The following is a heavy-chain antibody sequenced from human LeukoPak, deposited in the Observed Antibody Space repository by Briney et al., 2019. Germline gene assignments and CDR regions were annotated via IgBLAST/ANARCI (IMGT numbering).Heavy chain of an antibody. V-gene: IGHV3-21*01. D-gene: IGHD4-17*01. CDR3: ARDISLRTTPYYFDY. CDR1: GFTFSSYS. J-gene: IGHJ4*02. Sequence: GGSLRLSCAASGFTFSSYSMNWVRQAPGKGLEWVSSISSSSSYIYYADSVKGRFTISRDNAKNSLYPQMNSLRAEDTAVYYCARDISLRTTPYYFDYWGQGTLVTVSS. CDR2: ISSSSSYI.